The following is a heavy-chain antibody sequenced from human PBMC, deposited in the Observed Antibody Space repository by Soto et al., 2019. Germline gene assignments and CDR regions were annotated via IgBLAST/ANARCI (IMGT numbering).Heavy chain of an antibody. J-gene: IGHJ6*02. CDR1: GFTVSSNY. V-gene: IGHV3-53*04. D-gene: IGHD5-18*01. Sequence: EVQLVESGGGLVQPGGSLRLSCAASGFTVSSNYMSWVRQAPGKGLEWVSVIYSGGSTYYADSVKGRFTISRHNSKNTLYLQMNSLRAEDTAVYYCARDTGGYPIRDYGMDVWGQGTTVTVSS. CDR3: ARDTGGYPIRDYGMDV. CDR2: IYSGGST.